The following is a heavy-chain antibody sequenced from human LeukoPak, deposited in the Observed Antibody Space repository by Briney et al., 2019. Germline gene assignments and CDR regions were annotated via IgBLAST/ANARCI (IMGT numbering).Heavy chain of an antibody. V-gene: IGHV1-46*01. CDR2: INPSDGAT. CDR3: AREPRGGVSGSWGGLFASYYTYYYMDV. Sequence: ASVKVSCKASGYTFTMYYIHWVRQAPGQGLEWMGMINPSDGATTYAQRFQGRVTMTRDMSTTTVYLDLRSLSSEDTAVYFCAREPRGGVSGSWGGLFASYYTYYYMDVWGRGTTVTVSS. J-gene: IGHJ6*03. D-gene: IGHD1-26*01. CDR1: GYTFTMYY.